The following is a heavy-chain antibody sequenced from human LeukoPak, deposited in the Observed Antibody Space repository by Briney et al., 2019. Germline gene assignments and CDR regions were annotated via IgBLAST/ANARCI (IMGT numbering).Heavy chain of an antibody. Sequence: PGGSLRLSCAASGFTFSSYAMHWVRQAPGKGLEWVAVISYDGSNKYYADSVKGRFTISRDNSKNTLYLQMNSLRAEDTAVYYCAGEFSGSYLYYFDYWGQGTLVTVSS. J-gene: IGHJ4*02. D-gene: IGHD1-26*01. V-gene: IGHV3-30-3*01. CDR1: GFTFSSYA. CDR3: AGEFSGSYLYYFDY. CDR2: ISYDGSNK.